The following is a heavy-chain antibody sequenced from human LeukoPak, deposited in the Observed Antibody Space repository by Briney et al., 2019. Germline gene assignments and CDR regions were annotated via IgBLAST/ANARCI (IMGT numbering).Heavy chain of an antibody. Sequence: GGSLRLSCAVSGITLSNYGMSWVRQAPGKGLEWVAGISDSGGRTNYADSVKGRFTNSRDNPKNTLYLQMNSLRAEDTAVYFCAKRDVVIRVILVGFHKEAYYFDSWGQGALVTVSS. J-gene: IGHJ4*02. V-gene: IGHV3-23*01. D-gene: IGHD3-22*01. CDR2: ISDSGGRT. CDR3: AKRDVVIRVILVGFHKEAYYFDS. CDR1: GITLSNYG.